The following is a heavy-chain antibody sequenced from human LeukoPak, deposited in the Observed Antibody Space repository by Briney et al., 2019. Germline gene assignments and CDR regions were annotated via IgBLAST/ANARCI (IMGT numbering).Heavy chain of an antibody. CDR2: INWDGDIT. J-gene: IGHJ4*02. D-gene: IGHD3-9*01. Sequence: PEGSLRLSCAASGFTFDDYTMHWVRQPPGKGLEWVSLINWDGDITEYADSVEGRFTISRDNSKNSLFLQMNSLRTEDTALYYCAKGNILTGPPDSWGQGTLVTVSS. V-gene: IGHV3-43*01. CDR3: AKGNILTGPPDS. CDR1: GFTFDDYT.